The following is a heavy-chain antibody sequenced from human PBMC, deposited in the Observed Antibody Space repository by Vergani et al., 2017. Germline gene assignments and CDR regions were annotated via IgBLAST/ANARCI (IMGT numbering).Heavy chain of an antibody. CDR2: INTNSGGT. V-gene: IGHV1-2*02. D-gene: IGHD4-17*01. J-gene: IGHJ4*02. CDR3: ARGGVRTVTTYYFDY. Sequence: QVQLVQSGAEVKKPGSSVKVSCKASGGTFSSYAISWVRQAPGQGLEWMGWINTNSGGTNYAQKFQSRVTRTRDTSISTAYMELSRLRSDDTAVYYCARGGVRTVTTYYFDYGGQGTLVTVSS. CDR1: GGTFSSYA.